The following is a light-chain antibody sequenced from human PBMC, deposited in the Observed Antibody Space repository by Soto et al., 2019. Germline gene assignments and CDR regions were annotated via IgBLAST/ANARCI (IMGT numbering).Light chain of an antibody. CDR2: AAS. CDR3: QQSYSSPWT. CDR1: QTITNY. J-gene: IGKJ1*01. V-gene: IGKV1-39*01. Sequence: DIQMTQSPSSLSASVGDRVTITCRASQTITNYLNWYQQKPGKTPKLLIYAASTLLSGVPSRFTGGGSGTDFTLTIGSLQPEDFATYFCQQSYSSPWTFGQGTKVEI.